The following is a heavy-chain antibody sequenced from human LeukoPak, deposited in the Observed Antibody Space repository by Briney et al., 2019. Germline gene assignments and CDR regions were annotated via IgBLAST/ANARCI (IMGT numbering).Heavy chain of an antibody. D-gene: IGHD1-26*01. V-gene: IGHV4-61*02. Sequence: SETLSLTCTVFGASISSGSNYWSWIRQPAGKGLEWIGRIYSSGSTNYNSSLKSRVTISVDTSKNQFSLSLSSVTAADTAVYYCARDSGSYNFWGQGTLVIVSS. J-gene: IGHJ4*02. CDR3: ARDSGSYNF. CDR1: GASISSGSNY. CDR2: IYSSGST.